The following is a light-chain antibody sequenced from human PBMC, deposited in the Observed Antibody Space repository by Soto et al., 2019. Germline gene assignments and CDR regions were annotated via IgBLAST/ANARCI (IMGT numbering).Light chain of an antibody. V-gene: IGKV3-11*01. CDR3: QQRSNFIT. CDR2: DAS. Sequence: EIVLTPSPATLSLSPGERATLSCRASQSVSSYLAWYQQKPGQAPRLLIYDASNRATGIPARFSGSGSGTDFTLTISSLESEDFAVYYCQQRSNFITFGQGTRLEIK. J-gene: IGKJ5*01. CDR1: QSVSSY.